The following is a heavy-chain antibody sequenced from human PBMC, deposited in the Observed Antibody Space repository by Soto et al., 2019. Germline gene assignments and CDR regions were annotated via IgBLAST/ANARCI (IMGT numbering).Heavy chain of an antibody. J-gene: IGHJ6*02. CDR2: IIPIFGTA. CDR3: ARVGNDIVLMVYAMGTNPAYYNGTDV. V-gene: IGHV1-69*13. Sequence: SVRVSCKASGGTFSSYAISWVRQAPGQGLEWMGGIIPIFGTANYAQKFQGRVTITADESTSTAYMELSSLRSEDTAVYYCARVGNDIVLMVYAMGTNPAYYNGTDVWGPGTTVSVSS. CDR1: GGTFSSYA. D-gene: IGHD2-8*01.